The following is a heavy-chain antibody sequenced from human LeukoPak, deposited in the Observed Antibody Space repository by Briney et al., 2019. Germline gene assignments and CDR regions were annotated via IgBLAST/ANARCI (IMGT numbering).Heavy chain of an antibody. V-gene: IGHV3-15*01. CDR1: GFTFSNAW. J-gene: IGHJ3*02. Sequence: GGSLRLSCAVSGFTFSNAWMSWVRQTPGKGLEWVGRIKSKTDGGTTDYVAPVKGRFTISRDDSKNTLYLQMNSLRAEDTAVYYCARILRLHTPRAFDIWGQGTMVTVSS. CDR2: IKSKTDGGTT. D-gene: IGHD5-24*01. CDR3: ARILRLHTPRAFDI.